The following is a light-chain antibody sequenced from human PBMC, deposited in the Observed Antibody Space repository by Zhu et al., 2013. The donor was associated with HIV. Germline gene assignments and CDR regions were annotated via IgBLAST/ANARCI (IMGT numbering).Light chain of an antibody. Sequence: QSALTQPASVSGSPGQSITISCTGTRSDIGDYNYVSWYQQHPGKAPKLLISEVIHRPSGVSDRFSGSKSGYTASLTISGLQPDDEADYYCCSYAGRYSLVFGGGTKLTVL. CDR3: CSYAGRYSLV. V-gene: IGLV2-14*03. J-gene: IGLJ2*01. CDR1: RSDIGDYNY. CDR2: EVI.